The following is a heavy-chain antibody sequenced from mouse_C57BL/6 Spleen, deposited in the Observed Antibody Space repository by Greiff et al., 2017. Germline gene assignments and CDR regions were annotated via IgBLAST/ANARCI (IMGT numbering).Heavy chain of an antibody. D-gene: IGHD1-1*01. J-gene: IGHJ3*01. CDR3: ARDRDNGTFAY. CDR1: GFTFSSYA. CDR2: ISDGGSYT. Sequence: EVKLMESGGGLVKPGGSLKLSCAASGFTFSSYAMSWVRQTPEQRLEWVATISDGGSYTYYPDNVKGRFTISRDNAKNNLYLQLSHLKSEDTAMYYWARDRDNGTFAYWGQGTLVTVSA. V-gene: IGHV5-4*01.